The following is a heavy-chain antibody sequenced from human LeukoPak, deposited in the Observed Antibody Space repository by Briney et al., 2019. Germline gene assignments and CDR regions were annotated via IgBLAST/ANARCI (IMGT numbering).Heavy chain of an antibody. V-gene: IGHV3-30-3*01. CDR2: ISYDGSNK. D-gene: IGHD2-2*02. J-gene: IGHJ4*02. Sequence: GGSLRLSCAASGFTFSSYAMHWVRQAPGKGLEWVAVISYDGSNKYYADSVKGRFTISRDNSKNTLYLQMNSLRAEDTAVYYCAKAVVPAAILRGTRPFDYWGQGTLVTVSS. CDR1: GFTFSSYA. CDR3: AKAVVPAAILRGTRPFDY.